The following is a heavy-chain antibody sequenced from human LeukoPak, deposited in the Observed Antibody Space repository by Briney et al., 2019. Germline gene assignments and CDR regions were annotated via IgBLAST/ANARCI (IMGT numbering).Heavy chain of an antibody. CDR1: GFTFSSYA. CDR2: ISYDGSNK. Sequence: GRSLRLSCAASGFTFSSYAVHWVRQTPGKGLEWVAVISYDGSNKYYADSVKGRFTISRDNSKNTLYLQMNSLRAEDTAVYYCAIGTTVTTNFEGYYWGQGTLVTVSS. CDR3: AIGTTVTTNFEGYY. D-gene: IGHD4-17*01. V-gene: IGHV3-30-3*01. J-gene: IGHJ4*02.